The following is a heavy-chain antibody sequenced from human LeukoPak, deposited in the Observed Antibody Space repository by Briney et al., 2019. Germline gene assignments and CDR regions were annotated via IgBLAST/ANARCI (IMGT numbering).Heavy chain of an antibody. V-gene: IGHV3-33*01. Sequence: GGSLRLSCAASGFTFSSYGMHWVRQALGKGLEWVAVIWYDGSNKYYADSVKGRFTMSRDNSKNTLYLEMNSLRPDATAASCCAREVWPLMDDSRDYFDYWGQGTLVTVSS. CDR2: IWYDGSNK. D-gene: IGHD3-22*01. CDR3: AREVWPLMDDSRDYFDY. J-gene: IGHJ4*02. CDR1: GFTFSSYG.